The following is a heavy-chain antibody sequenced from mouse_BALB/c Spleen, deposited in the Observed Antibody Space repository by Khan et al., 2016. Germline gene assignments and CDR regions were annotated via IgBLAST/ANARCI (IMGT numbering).Heavy chain of an antibody. V-gene: IGHV1-12*01. D-gene: IGHD2-14*01. CDR1: GYTFTSYN. J-gene: IGHJ1*01. CDR2: LYPGTGVT. CDR3: ARGGDRYDGYVDV. Sequence: QVQLQQPGAELVKPGSSVQMSCKTSGYTFTSYNLHWVKQTPGQGLDWLGILYPGTGVTSYNQKFKGKAPLTADQSYSTAYMQLSSLTSEDAAVYYCARGGDRYDGYVDVGGARTTVTVSS.